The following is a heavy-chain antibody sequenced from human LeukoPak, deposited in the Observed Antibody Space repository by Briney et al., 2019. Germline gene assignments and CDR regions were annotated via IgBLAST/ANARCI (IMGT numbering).Heavy chain of an antibody. D-gene: IGHD2-2*01. CDR3: ARVQWGSTSDY. CDR1: GFTFSSYS. J-gene: IGHJ4*02. CDR2: ISSSSGYI. V-gene: IGHV3-21*01. Sequence: GGSLRLSCAASGFTFSSYSMNWVRQAPGKGLEWVSSISSSSGYIYYADSVKGRFTISRDNAKNSLYLQMNSLRAEDTAVYYCARVQWGSTSDYWGQGTLVTVSS.